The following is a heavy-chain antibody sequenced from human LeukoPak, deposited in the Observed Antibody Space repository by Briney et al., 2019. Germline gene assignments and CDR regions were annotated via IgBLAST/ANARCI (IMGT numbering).Heavy chain of an antibody. CDR1: GYTFTSYG. Sequence: ASVKVSCTASGYTFTSYGISWVRQAPGQGLEWMGWISAYNGNTNYAQKLQGRVTMTTDTSTSTAYMELRSLRSDDTAVYYCAREDIGEREDAFDIWGQGTMVTVSS. V-gene: IGHV1-18*01. D-gene: IGHD5-12*01. CDR2: ISAYNGNT. J-gene: IGHJ3*02. CDR3: AREDIGEREDAFDI.